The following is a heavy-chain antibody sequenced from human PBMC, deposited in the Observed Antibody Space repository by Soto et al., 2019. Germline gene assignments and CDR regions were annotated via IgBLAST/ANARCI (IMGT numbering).Heavy chain of an antibody. J-gene: IGHJ4*02. CDR3: ARLAAAGKSFDY. Sequence: GASVKVSCKASGDTFTGYYTHWVRQAPGQGLEWMGWINPNSGGTNYAQKFQGWVTMTRDTSISTAYMELSSLRSDATAVYYCARLAAAGKSFDYWGQGTLVTVS. CDR1: GDTFTGYY. V-gene: IGHV1-2*04. D-gene: IGHD6-13*01. CDR2: INPNSGGT.